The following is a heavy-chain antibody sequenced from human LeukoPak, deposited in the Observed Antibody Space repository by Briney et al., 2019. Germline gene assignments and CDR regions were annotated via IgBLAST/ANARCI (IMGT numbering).Heavy chain of an antibody. J-gene: IGHJ4*02. Sequence: GGSLRLSCAASGFTFSSYWMTWVRQAPGKGLEWVANIKQDGSEKYYVDSAKGRFTISRDNGKNSLYLQMNSLRAEDTAVYYCAREGSSGGPGYFDYWGQGTLVTVSS. CDR1: GFTFSSYW. CDR3: AREGSSGGPGYFDY. D-gene: IGHD6-19*01. V-gene: IGHV3-7*01. CDR2: IKQDGSEK.